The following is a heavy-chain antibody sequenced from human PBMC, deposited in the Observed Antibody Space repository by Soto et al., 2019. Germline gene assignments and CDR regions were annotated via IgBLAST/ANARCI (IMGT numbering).Heavy chain of an antibody. D-gene: IGHD6-25*01. J-gene: IGHJ5*02. CDR3: ASDRSGRDAYNWFDP. CDR2: ISAYNGNT. Sequence: QVQLVQSGTEVKEPGASVMVSCKASGYTFSRHGITWVRQAPGQGLEWMGWISAYNGNTNYGQKFQGRVTMTTDTSTSTAYMELRSLRSDDTAVYFCASDRSGRDAYNWFDPWGQGTLVTVSS. V-gene: IGHV1-18*01. CDR1: GYTFSRHG.